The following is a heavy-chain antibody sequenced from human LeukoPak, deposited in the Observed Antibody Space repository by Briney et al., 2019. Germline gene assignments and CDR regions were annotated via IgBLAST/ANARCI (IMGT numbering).Heavy chain of an antibody. CDR3: STDNGYDLYY. CDR2: IKSKTDGGTT. Sequence: GGSLRLSCAASGFTFSNAWMSWVRQAPGKGLEWVGRIKSKTDGGTTDFAAPVKGRFTISRDDSKNTLYLQMNSLKTDNTAVYYCSTDNGYDLYYWGQGTLVTVSP. V-gene: IGHV3-15*01. J-gene: IGHJ4*02. CDR1: GFTFSNAW. D-gene: IGHD3/OR15-3a*01.